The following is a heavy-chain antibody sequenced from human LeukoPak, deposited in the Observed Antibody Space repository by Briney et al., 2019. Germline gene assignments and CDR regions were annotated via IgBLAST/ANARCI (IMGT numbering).Heavy chain of an antibody. V-gene: IGHV4-34*01. CDR1: GGSFSGYY. CDR3: ARGGYTVVVPAAITLYNWFDP. J-gene: IGHJ5*02. CDR2: INHSGST. D-gene: IGHD2-2*02. Sequence: PSETLSLTCAVYGGSFSGYYWSWIRQPPGKGLEWIGEINHSGSTNYNPSLKSRVTISVDTSKNQFSLKLSSVTAADTAVYYCARGGYTVVVPAAITLYNWFDPWGQGTLVTVSS.